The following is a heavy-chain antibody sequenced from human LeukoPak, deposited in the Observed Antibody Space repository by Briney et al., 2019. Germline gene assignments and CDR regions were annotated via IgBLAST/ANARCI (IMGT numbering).Heavy chain of an antibody. Sequence: GGSLGLPCAASGFNVSSNYMRWVRQAPGKGLEGVSVIYSGGSTYYADSVKGRFTISRDNSKNTLYLQMNSLRAEDTAVYYCAREGPDSSGYYSDYWGQGTLVTVSS. CDR3: AREGPDSSGYYSDY. V-gene: IGHV3-53*01. D-gene: IGHD3-22*01. CDR2: IYSGGST. CDR1: GFNVSSNY. J-gene: IGHJ4*02.